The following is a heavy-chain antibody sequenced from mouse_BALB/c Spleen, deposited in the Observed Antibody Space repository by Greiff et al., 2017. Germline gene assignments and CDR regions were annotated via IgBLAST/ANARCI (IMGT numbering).Heavy chain of an antibody. D-gene: IGHD2-4*01. J-gene: IGHJ4*01. CDR1: GFTFSSYG. V-gene: IGHV5-6*01. Sequence: EVQRVESGGDLVKPGGSLKLSCAASGFTFSSYGMSWVRQTPDKRLEWVATISSGGSYTYYPDSVKGRFTISRDNAKNTLYLQMSSLKSEDTAMYYCARVYYDYDVAMDYWGQGTSVTVSS. CDR2: ISSGGSYT. CDR3: ARVYYDYDVAMDY.